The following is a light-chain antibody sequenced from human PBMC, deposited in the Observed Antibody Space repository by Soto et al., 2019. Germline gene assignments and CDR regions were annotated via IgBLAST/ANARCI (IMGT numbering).Light chain of an antibody. CDR1: QSIRSN. J-gene: IGKJ1*01. CDR3: LQYNNWPPWT. V-gene: IGKV3-15*01. Sequence: EIVMTQSPAIMSVSPGERATLSCRASQSIRSNLAWYQQKPGQAPRLLIYGASTRATGIPARFSGSGSGTELTLTISSLQSEDFAAYYCLQYNNWPPWTFGQGTKVEIK. CDR2: GAS.